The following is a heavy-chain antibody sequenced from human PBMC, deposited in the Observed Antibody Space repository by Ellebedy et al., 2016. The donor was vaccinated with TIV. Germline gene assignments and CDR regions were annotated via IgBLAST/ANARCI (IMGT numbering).Heavy chain of an antibody. CDR1: GGTFSSYA. D-gene: IGHD3-10*01. V-gene: IGHV1-69*04. J-gene: IGHJ4*02. Sequence: ASVKVSCKASGGTFSSYAFSWVRQPPGQGLEWMGRIIPILVIANYAQKFQGRVTINADKSTNTAYMDLSSLTSEDTATYYCARNTMVRGVPVDYWGQGTLVTVSS. CDR2: IIPILVIA. CDR3: ARNTMVRGVPVDY.